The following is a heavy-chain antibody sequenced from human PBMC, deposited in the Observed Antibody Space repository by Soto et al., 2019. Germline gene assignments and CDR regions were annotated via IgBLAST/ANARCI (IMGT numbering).Heavy chain of an antibody. J-gene: IGHJ4*01. CDR3: AKDRGTNSGYSSGWFVFFY. CDR2: IWYDGSNK. CDR1: GFTFSSYG. V-gene: IGHV3-33*06. D-gene: IGHD6-19*01. Sequence: GGYLRLSCAASGFTFSSYGMHWVRQAPGKGLEWVAVIWYDGSNKYYADSVKGRFTISRDNSKNTLYLQMNSLRAEDTAVYYSAKDRGTNSGYSSGWFVFFYWGQGTLVTVSS.